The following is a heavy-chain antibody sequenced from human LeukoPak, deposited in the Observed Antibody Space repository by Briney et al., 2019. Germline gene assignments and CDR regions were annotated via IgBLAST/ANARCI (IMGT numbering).Heavy chain of an antibody. CDR2: IIPIFGTA. CDR1: GGTFSSYA. V-gene: IGHV1-69*05. CDR3: ARESDYVWGSYRF. J-gene: IGHJ4*02. Sequence: SVKVSCKASGGTFSSYAISWVRQAPGQGLEWMRGIIPIFGTANYAQKFQGRVTITTDESASTAYMELSSLRSEGTAVYYCARESDYVWGSYRFWGQGTLVTVSS. D-gene: IGHD3-16*02.